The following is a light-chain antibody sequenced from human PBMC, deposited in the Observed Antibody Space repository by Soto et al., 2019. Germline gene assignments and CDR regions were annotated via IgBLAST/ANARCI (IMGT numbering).Light chain of an antibody. J-gene: IGLJ3*02. V-gene: IGLV1-44*01. Sequence: QSVLTQPPSASGTPGQRVSISCSGTSSNIGDNTVSWYQQLPGMAPKLLIYSNNQRPSGVPDRFSGSKSGTSASLASSGLQSEDEGDYFCAAWDDSLNGWVFGGGTKLTVL. CDR3: AAWDDSLNGWV. CDR2: SNN. CDR1: SSNIGDNT.